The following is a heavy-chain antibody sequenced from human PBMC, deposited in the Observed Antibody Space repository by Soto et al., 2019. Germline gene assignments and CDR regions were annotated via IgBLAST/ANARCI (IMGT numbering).Heavy chain of an antibody. CDR3: AKRGTQGYYYDSSGPWSMDV. Sequence: PGGSLRLSCAASGFTFSSYAMSWVRQAPGKGLEWVSAISGSGGSTYYADSVKGRFTISRDNSKNTLYLQMNSLRAEDTAVYYCAKRGTQGYYYDSSGPWSMDVWGQGTTVTVSS. CDR1: GFTFSSYA. J-gene: IGHJ6*02. V-gene: IGHV3-23*01. D-gene: IGHD3-22*01. CDR2: ISGSGGST.